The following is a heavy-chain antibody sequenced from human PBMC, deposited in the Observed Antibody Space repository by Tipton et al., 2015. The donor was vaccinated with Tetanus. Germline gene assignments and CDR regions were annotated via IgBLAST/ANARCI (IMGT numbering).Heavy chain of an antibody. CDR1: GVTVSGNY. CDR2: IYTGGSA. D-gene: IGHD1-14*01. V-gene: IGHV3-53*01. CDR3: AKEALGVLNL. J-gene: IGHJ6*04. Sequence: SGVTVSGNYMSWVHQAPGKGLEWVSVIYTGGSADYTDSVKGRFTISRDNSNNSLSLQMNSLRIDDTAIYYCAKEALGVLNLWGKGATVIVSS.